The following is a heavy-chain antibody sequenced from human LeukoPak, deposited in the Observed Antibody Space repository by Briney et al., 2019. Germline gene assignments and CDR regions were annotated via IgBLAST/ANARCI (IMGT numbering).Heavy chain of an antibody. CDR1: GGSISSSTYY. J-gene: IGHJ3*02. V-gene: IGHV4-39*01. D-gene: IGHD5-12*01. Sequence: SETLSLTCTVSGGSISSSTYYWDWIRQPPGQGLEWMGNIYDSGDTYYTPSLKSRVTMFVDTSKNQFSLKLSSVTAADTAVYYCARHGRPGYGGYENAFDIWGQGTMVTVSS. CDR2: IYDSGDT. CDR3: ARHGRPGYGGYENAFDI.